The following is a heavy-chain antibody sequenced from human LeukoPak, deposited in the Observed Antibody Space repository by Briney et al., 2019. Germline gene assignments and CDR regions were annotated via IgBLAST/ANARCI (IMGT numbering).Heavy chain of an antibody. D-gene: IGHD3-10*01. J-gene: IGHJ4*02. CDR1: GGSISSYY. CDR2: IYSSGST. V-gene: IGHV4-59*08. CDR3: ARTYYFGSGSYHFDY. Sequence: SETLSLTCTGSGGSISSYYWSWIRQPPGKGLEWIGYIYSSGSTNYNPSLKSRVTISVDTSKYQCSLKLTSVTAADTAVYYCARTYYFGSGSYHFDYWGQGTLVTVSS.